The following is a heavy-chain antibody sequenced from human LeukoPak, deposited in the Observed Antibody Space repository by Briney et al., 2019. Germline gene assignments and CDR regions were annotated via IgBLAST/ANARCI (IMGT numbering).Heavy chain of an antibody. CDR2: ITTSCSTI. CDR1: GFTFSGYE. CDR3: ARAQYCSGGSCSFDF. J-gene: IGHJ4*02. D-gene: IGHD2-15*01. Sequence: PGGSLRLACAASGFTFSGYEMNWVRQAPGKGLEGVSHITTSCSTISYADSVKGRFTISRDNAKNSLFLQMNSLRADDTAVYYCARAQYCSGGSCSFDFWGQGTLVTVSS. V-gene: IGHV3-48*03.